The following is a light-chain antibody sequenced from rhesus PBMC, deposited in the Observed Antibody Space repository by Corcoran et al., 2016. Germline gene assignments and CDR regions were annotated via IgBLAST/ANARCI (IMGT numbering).Light chain of an antibody. J-gene: IGKJ4*01. CDR1: QSLLYTSNNKNY. CDR3: QQYYTTPLT. V-gene: IGKV4-1*01. CDR2: WDS. Sequence: DIVMTQSPDSLAVSLGERVTINCKSSQSLLYTSNNKNYLAWYQQKLGQAPKLLIYWDSTRESGVPNRFSGRGSGKDFTLTISGLQAEDVAVYYCQQYYTTPLTFGGGTKVEIK.